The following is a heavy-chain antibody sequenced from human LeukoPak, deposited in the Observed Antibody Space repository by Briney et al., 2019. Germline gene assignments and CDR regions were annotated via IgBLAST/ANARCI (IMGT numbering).Heavy chain of an antibody. J-gene: IGHJ4*02. D-gene: IGHD4-23*01. CDR3: ARDYGGSSPFDY. CDR1: GFTFEDYA. CDR2: ISSSGGTI. V-gene: IGHV3-48*03. Sequence: GGSLRLSCAASGFTFEDYALHWVRQAPGKGLEWVSYISSSGGTIYYADSVKGRFTISRDNAKNSLYLQMNSLRAEDTAVYYCARDYGGSSPFDYWGQGTLVTVSS.